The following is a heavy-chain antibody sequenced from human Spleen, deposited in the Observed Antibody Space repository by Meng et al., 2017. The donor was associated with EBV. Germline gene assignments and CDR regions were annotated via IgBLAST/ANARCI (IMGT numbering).Heavy chain of an antibody. D-gene: IGHD3-22*01. Sequence: QLQLQESGPGLVKPSETLSPTCRVSGGSIRSSSYYWGWIRQPPGKGLEWIGSIYYSGSTYYNPSLKSRVTISVDTSKNQFSLKLSSVTAADTAVYYCARGRVYYYDSSGYLSWYFDYWGQGTLVTVSA. J-gene: IGHJ4*02. CDR1: GGSIRSSSYY. CDR3: ARGRVYYYDSSGYLSWYFDY. V-gene: IGHV4-39*07. CDR2: IYYSGST.